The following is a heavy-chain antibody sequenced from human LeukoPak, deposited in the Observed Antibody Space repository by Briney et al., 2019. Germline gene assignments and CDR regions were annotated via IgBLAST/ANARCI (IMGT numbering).Heavy chain of an antibody. V-gene: IGHV1-2*02. CDR2: INPNSGGT. CDR3: ARDGSGYCSSTSCYTPLED. CDR1: GYTFTGYY. Sequence: ASVKVSCKASGYTFTGYYMHWVRQAPGQGLEWMGWINPNSGGTNYAQKFQGRVTMTRDTSISTAYMELSRLRSDDTAVYYCARDGSGYCSSTSCYTPLEDWGQGTLVTVSS. D-gene: IGHD2-2*02. J-gene: IGHJ4*02.